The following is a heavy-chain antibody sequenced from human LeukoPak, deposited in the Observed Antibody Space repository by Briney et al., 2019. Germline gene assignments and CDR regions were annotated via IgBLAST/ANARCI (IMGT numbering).Heavy chain of an antibody. CDR3: ARGDYGDYVYVPYFDY. CDR2: ISGSGGST. Sequence: PGGSLRLSCAASGFTLSSYAMSWVRQAPGKGLEWVSAISGSGGSTYYADSVKGRFTISRDNSKNTLYLQMNSLRAEDTAVYYCARGDYGDYVYVPYFDYWGQGTLVTVSS. J-gene: IGHJ4*02. CDR1: GFTLSSYA. D-gene: IGHD4-17*01. V-gene: IGHV3-23*01.